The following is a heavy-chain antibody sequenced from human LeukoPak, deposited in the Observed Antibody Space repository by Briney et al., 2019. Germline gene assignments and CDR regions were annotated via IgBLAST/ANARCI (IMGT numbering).Heavy chain of an antibody. CDR1: GGSISSGSYY. CDR3: ARDGYNYRRFDY. D-gene: IGHD5-24*01. V-gene: IGHV4-61*02. CDR2: IYTSGST. Sequence: PSQTLSLTCTVSGGSISSGSYYWSWIRQPAGRGLECIGRIYTSGSTNYNPSLKSRVTISVDTSKNQFSLKLSSVTAADAAVYYCARDGYNYRRFDYWGQGTLVTVSS. J-gene: IGHJ4*02.